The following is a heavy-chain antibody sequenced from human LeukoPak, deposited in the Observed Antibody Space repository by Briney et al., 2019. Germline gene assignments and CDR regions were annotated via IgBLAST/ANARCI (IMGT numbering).Heavy chain of an antibody. V-gene: IGHV4-34*01. D-gene: IGHD3-10*01. CDR3: AGHRRGTMVRGVTHYYFDY. J-gene: IGHJ4*02. CDR2: INHSGST. CDR1: GGSFSGYY. Sequence: PSETLSLTCAVYGGSFSGYYWSWIRQPPGKGLEWIGEINHSGSTNYNPSLKSRVTISVDTSKNQFSLKLSSVTAADTAVYYCAGHRRGTMVRGVTHYYFDYWGQGTLVTVSS.